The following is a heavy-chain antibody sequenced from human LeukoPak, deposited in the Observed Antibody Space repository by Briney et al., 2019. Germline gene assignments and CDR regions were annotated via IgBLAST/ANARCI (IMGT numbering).Heavy chain of an antibody. Sequence: SVKVSCKASGGTFISYAISWVRQAPGQGLEWMGGSFLIFGTANYAQKFQGRVTITADESTSTAYMELSSLRSEDTAVYYCARDLGHYYYDSSGYYPCYFDYWGQGTLVTVSS. CDR2: SFLIFGTA. J-gene: IGHJ4*02. CDR3: ARDLGHYYYDSSGYYPCYFDY. D-gene: IGHD3-22*01. CDR1: GGTFISYA. V-gene: IGHV1-69*13.